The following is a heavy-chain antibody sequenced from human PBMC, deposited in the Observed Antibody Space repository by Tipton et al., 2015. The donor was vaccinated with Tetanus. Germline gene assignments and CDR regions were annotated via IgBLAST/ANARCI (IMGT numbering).Heavy chain of an antibody. CDR2: IYPSDGST. CDR1: GYTFTHYY. D-gene: IGHD1-26*01. V-gene: IGHV1-46*04. CDR3: ARDREAFDF. J-gene: IGHJ3*01. Sequence: QSGAEVKKPGASVKLSCKTSGYTFTHYYLHWVRQAPGQGLEWMGMIYPSDGSTSYAQKLQGRVTMTRDTPTSTVYMELSSLRSEDTAVYYCARDREAFDFWGQGTMVTVSS.